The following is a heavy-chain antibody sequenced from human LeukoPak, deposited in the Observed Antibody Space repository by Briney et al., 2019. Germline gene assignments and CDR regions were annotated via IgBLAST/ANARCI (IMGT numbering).Heavy chain of an antibody. CDR2: IKQDGSEK. D-gene: IGHD2-15*01. CDR3: ARDFSGTILWDC. J-gene: IGHJ4*02. Sequence: PGGSLRLSCAASGFTLSNYWMNWVRQAPGKGQEWVANIKQDGSEKYYVDSVKGRFTISRDNAKNSLFLQMNSLRAEDTAVYYCARDFSGTILWDCWGQGTLVTVSS. CDR1: GFTLSNYW. V-gene: IGHV3-7*01.